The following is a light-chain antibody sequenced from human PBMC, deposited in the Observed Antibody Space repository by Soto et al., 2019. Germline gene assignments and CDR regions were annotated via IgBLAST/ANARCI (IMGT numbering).Light chain of an antibody. Sequence: QSALTQPASVSGSPGQSITISCTGTSNDVGGYSHVSWYQHHPGKAPKLLIYEVADRPSGVSDRFSGSKSGNTASLTISRLQAEDEADYYCSSYTTSTTLVLFGGGTKLTVL. CDR3: SSYTTSTTLVL. J-gene: IGLJ2*01. CDR1: SNDVGGYSH. CDR2: EVA. V-gene: IGLV2-14*01.